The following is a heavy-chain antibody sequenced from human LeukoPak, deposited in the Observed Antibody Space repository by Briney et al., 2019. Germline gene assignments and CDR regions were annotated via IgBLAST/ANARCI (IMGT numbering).Heavy chain of an antibody. CDR2: IYYSGST. Sequence: SETLSLTCTVSGGSISSGGYYWSWIRQHPGKGLEWIGYIYYSGSTYYNPSLKSRVTISVDTSKNQFSLKLSSVTAADTAVYYCAKGRGSSGYYFDYWGQGTLVTVSS. J-gene: IGHJ4*02. D-gene: IGHD3-22*01. CDR3: AKGRGSSGYYFDY. CDR1: GGSISSGGYY. V-gene: IGHV4-31*03.